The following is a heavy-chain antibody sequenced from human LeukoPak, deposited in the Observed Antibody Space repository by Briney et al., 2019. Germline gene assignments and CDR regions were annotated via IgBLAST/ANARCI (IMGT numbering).Heavy chain of an antibody. D-gene: IGHD3-10*01. CDR1: GFTFSSYA. Sequence: PGGSLRLSCAASGFTFSSYAMHWVRQAPGKGLEWVAVISYNGGDKYHADSVKGRFTISRDNSKNTLYLQIISLRAEDTAVYYCARDLDRGAGDYYIDVWGKGTTVTVSS. CDR3: ARDLDRGAGDYYIDV. V-gene: IGHV3-30*01. CDR2: ISYNGGDK. J-gene: IGHJ6*03.